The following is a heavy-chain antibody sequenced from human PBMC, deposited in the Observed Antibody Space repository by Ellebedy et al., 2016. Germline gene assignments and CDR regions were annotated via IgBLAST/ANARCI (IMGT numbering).Heavy chain of an antibody. CDR2: ITSSSFYI. D-gene: IGHD5-18*01. V-gene: IGHV3-21*01. Sequence: GGSLRLSXAASGFTLSDYSMNWVRQAPGKGLEWVSSITSSSFYIFYADSVKGRFTISRDNAKNSLYLQMNSLRAEDTAVYYCARDVAAMVTYAFDIWGQGTMVTVSS. J-gene: IGHJ3*02. CDR1: GFTLSDYS. CDR3: ARDVAAMVTYAFDI.